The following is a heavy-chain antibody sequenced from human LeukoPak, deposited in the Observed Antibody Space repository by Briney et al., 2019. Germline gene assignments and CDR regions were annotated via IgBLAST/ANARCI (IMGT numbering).Heavy chain of an antibody. V-gene: IGHV4-34*01. CDR1: GGSFSGYY. CDR2: INHSGST. J-gene: IGHJ5*02. CDR3: ARGRAARGNWFDP. D-gene: IGHD6-6*01. Sequence: PSETLSLTCAVYGGSFSGYYWSWIRQPPGKGLEWVGAINHSGSTNYNPSLKSRVTISVDTSKNQFSLKLSSVTAADTAVYFCARGRAARGNWFDPWGQGTLVTVSS.